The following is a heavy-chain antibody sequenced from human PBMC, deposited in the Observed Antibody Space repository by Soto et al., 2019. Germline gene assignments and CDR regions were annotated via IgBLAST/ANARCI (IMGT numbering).Heavy chain of an antibody. Sequence: GASVKVSCKASGGTFSSYAISWVRQAPGQGLEWMGGIIPIFGTANYAQKFQGRVTITADESTSTAYMELSSLRSEDTAVYYCARHDCISTSCYYYYYYGTDVWGQGTTVTVSS. V-gene: IGHV1-69*13. CDR1: GGTFSSYA. CDR3: ARHDCISTSCYYYYYYGTDV. J-gene: IGHJ6*02. CDR2: IIPIFGTA. D-gene: IGHD2-2*01.